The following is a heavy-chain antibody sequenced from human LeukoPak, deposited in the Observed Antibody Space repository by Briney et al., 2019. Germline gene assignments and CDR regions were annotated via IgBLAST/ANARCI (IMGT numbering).Heavy chain of an antibody. Sequence: ASVNVSCKASGGTFSSYAISWVRQAPGQGLEWMGGIIPIFGTANYAQKFQGRVTITADESTSTAYMELSSLRSEDTAVYYCEYYYYDEGLYFDYWGQGTLVTVSS. CDR2: IIPIFGTA. J-gene: IGHJ4*02. CDR1: GGTFSSYA. V-gene: IGHV1-69*13. D-gene: IGHD3-22*01. CDR3: EYYYYDEGLYFDY.